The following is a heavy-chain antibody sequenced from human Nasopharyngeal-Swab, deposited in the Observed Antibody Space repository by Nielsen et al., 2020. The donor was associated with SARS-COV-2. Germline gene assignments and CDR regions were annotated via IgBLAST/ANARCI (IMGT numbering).Heavy chain of an antibody. D-gene: IGHD3-10*01. CDR3: ARCITVIQGGPYYYYFGMDV. CDR2: IYYSGST. V-gene: IGHV4-59*01. Sequence: WIRQPPGKGLEWIGYIYYSGSTYYNPSLRSRVTISVDTSKNQLSLKLNSVTAADAAVYYCARCITVIQGGPYYYYFGMDVWGQGTTVTVSS. J-gene: IGHJ6*02.